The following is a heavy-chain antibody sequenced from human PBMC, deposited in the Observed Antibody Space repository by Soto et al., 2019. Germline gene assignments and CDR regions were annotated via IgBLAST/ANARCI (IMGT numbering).Heavy chain of an antibody. CDR2: IYYSGST. CDR1: GGSISSYY. Sequence: PSETLSLTCTVSGGSISSYYWSWIRQPPGKGLEWIGYIYYSGSTNYNPSLKSRVTISVDTSKNQFSLKLSSVTAADTAVYYCARDSGYSYGYVYYYYYGMDVWGQGTTVTVSS. D-gene: IGHD5-18*01. CDR3: ARDSGYSYGYVYYYYYGMDV. V-gene: IGHV4-59*01. J-gene: IGHJ6*02.